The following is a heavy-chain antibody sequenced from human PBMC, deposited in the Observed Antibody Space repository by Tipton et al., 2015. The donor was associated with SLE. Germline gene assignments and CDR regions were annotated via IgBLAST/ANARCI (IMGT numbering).Heavy chain of an antibody. V-gene: IGHV3-53*04. D-gene: IGHD1-7*01. CDR1: GFTVSSNY. Sequence: SLRLSCAASGFTVSSNYMSWVRQAPGKGLEWVSVIYSGGSTYYADSVKGRFTISRHNTKNTLYLQMNSLRAEDTAVYYCARDKITGTLHWFFDLWGRGTLVTVSS. CDR2: IYSGGST. J-gene: IGHJ2*01. CDR3: ARDKITGTLHWFFDL.